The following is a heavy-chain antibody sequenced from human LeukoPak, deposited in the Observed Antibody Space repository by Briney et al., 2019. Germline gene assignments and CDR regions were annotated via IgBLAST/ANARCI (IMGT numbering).Heavy chain of an antibody. CDR3: ARDLGDHYATSGIFDL. CDR1: GFIFSSYP. CDR2: ISYTGSDK. D-gene: IGHD3-16*01. Sequence: PGKSLRLSCAASGFIFSSYPMHWVRQAPGKGLAWVSVISYTGSDKYFADSVKGRFTISRDNSKNTLYLQMNSLRTEDTAVYYCARDLGDHYATSGIFDLWGQGTLVTVSS. V-gene: IGHV3-30*01. J-gene: IGHJ4*02.